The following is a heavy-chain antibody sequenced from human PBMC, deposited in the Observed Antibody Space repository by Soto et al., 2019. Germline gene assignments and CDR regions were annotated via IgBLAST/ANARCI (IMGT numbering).Heavy chain of an antibody. J-gene: IGHJ3*02. V-gene: IGHV3-30*18. CDR2: ISYAGSDK. Sequence: QVQLVESGGGVVQPGSSLRLSCAASGFIFSTYGMHWVRQAPGKGLEWVAVISYAGSDKYYTDSVKGRFTISRDNSKNTLYLEMNGLIADDTAVYYCSKDLRSTGPHDFDMWCRGRMVNVAS. CDR1: GFIFSTYG. D-gene: IGHD2-2*01. CDR3: SKDLRSTGPHDFDM.